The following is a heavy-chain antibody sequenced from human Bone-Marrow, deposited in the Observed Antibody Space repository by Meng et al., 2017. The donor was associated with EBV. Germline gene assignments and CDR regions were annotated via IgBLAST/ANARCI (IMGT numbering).Heavy chain of an antibody. CDR3: VRFSNYVLDH. J-gene: IGHJ4*02. CDR2: IHGYSANT. CDR1: GYTFSSFT. D-gene: IGHD3-10*01. Sequence: QFQLVHAGGEVQKPVASVRVSCKTSGYTFSSFTLNWVRQVPGQGFEWVGWIHGYSANTHYAQKFHGRVNMSTDTSTDTSYMELKNLRPDDTAIYYCVRFSNYVLDHWGQGTLVTVSS. V-gene: IGHV1-18*01.